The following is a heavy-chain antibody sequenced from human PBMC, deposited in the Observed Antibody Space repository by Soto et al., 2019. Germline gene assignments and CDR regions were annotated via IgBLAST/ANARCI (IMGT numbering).Heavy chain of an antibody. CDR3: AKAEYDSGGYYGDYFDY. D-gene: IGHD3-22*01. CDR1: GFTFSSYG. V-gene: IGHV3-30*18. CDR2: ISYDGSNK. Sequence: GGSLRLSCAASGFTFSSYGMRWVRQAPGKWLEWVAVISYDGSNKYYADSVKGRFTISRDNSKNTLYLQMNSLRAEDTAVYYCAKAEYDSGGYYGDYFDYWGQGXLVTVS. J-gene: IGHJ4*02.